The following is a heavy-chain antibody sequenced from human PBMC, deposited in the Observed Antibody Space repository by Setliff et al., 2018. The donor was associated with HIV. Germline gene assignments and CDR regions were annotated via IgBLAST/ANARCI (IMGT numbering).Heavy chain of an antibody. J-gene: IGHJ6*03. CDR3: ATTTIFEVPRYYYYYMDV. CDR1: GGSISSYY. V-gene: IGHV4-59*08. Sequence: LSLTCTVSGGSISSYYWSWIRQPPGKGLEWIGYIYRTGSTKYNPSLKSRVTISVETSKNQFSLKLSSVTAADTAVYYCATTTIFEVPRYYYYYMDVWGKGTTVTV. D-gene: IGHD3-3*01. CDR2: IYRTGST.